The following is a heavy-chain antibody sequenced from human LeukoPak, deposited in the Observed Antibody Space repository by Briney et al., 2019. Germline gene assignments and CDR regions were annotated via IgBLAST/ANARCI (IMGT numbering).Heavy chain of an antibody. CDR2: IRYDGSNK. CDR3: AKDQQYPTPRLFDY. J-gene: IGHJ4*02. CDR1: GFTLSSYA. V-gene: IGHV3-30*02. D-gene: IGHD2-2*01. Sequence: PGGSLRLSCAASGFTLSSYAMHWVRQAPGKGLEWVAFIRYDGSNKYYADSVKGRFTISRDNSKNTLYLQMNSLRAEDTAVYYCAKDQQYPTPRLFDYWGQGTLVTVSS.